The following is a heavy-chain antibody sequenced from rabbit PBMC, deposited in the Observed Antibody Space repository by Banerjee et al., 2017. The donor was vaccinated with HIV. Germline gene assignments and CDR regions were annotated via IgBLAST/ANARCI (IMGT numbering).Heavy chain of an antibody. J-gene: IGHJ6*01. CDR3: AGDLTVHYGMDL. V-gene: IGHV1S40*01. CDR1: GIDFSSYYY. CDR2: IYVGSSGST. D-gene: IGHD3-1*01. Sequence: QSLEESGGDLVKPGASLTLTCTASGIDFSSYYYMCWVRQAPGKGLEWIACIYVGSSGSTYYASWAKGRFTISKTSSTTVTLQMTSLTAADTATYFCAGDLTVHYGMDLWGPGTLVT.